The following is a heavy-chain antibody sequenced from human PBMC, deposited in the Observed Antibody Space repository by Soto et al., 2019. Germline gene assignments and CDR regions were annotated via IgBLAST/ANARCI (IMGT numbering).Heavy chain of an antibody. J-gene: IGHJ4*02. Sequence: EVQLMESGGGLVQPGRSLRLSCAASGFTFDDYAMHWVRQAPGKGLEWVSGISWNSGSIGYADSVKGRFTISRDNAKNSLYLQMNSLRAEDTALYYCARMKEGAGGYETYYFDYWGQGTLVTVSS. V-gene: IGHV3-9*01. D-gene: IGHD5-12*01. CDR1: GFTFDDYA. CDR2: ISWNSGSI. CDR3: ARMKEGAGGYETYYFDY.